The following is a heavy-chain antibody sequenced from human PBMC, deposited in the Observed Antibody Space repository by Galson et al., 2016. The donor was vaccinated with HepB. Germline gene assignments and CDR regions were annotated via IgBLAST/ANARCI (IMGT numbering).Heavy chain of an antibody. V-gene: IGHV4-34*01. D-gene: IGHD5-18*01. CDR2: IHHSGST. J-gene: IGHJ4*02. CDR3: ASGAAMITEIHY. Sequence: SETLSLTCTVYGGSFSGYSWTWIRQPPGKGLEWIGEIHHSGSTHYSPSLKSRVAISGDMSENQVSLRLSSVTAADTAVYYCASGAAMITEIHYWGQGTLVTVSS. CDR1: GGSFSGYS.